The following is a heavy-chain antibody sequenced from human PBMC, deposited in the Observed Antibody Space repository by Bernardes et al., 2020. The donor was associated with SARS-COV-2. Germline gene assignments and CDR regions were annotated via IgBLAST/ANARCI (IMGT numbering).Heavy chain of an antibody. CDR3: AGVPLGGSGSYRY. CDR1: GYTFTGYY. CDR2: INPSSGGT. D-gene: IGHD3-10*01. J-gene: IGHJ4*02. Sequence: ASVKVSCKASGYTFTGYYIHWVRQAPGQGLESMGWINPSSGGTNYAQKFQGRVTMTRDTSISTAYMELSRLRFDDTAVYYCAGVPLGGSGSYRYWGQGTLVTVSS. V-gene: IGHV1-2*02.